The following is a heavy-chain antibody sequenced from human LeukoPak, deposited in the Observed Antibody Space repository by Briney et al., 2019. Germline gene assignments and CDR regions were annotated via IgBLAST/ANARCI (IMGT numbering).Heavy chain of an antibody. Sequence: SETLSLTCTVSGGSISSSSYYWGWLRQPPGKGLEWIGSIYYSGSTYYSPSLKSRVTISVDTSKNQFSLKLSSVTAADTAVYNCARLTPGDYWGQGTLVTVSS. V-gene: IGHV4-39*01. CDR3: ARLTPGDY. D-gene: IGHD1-14*01. CDR1: GGSISSSSYY. J-gene: IGHJ4*02. CDR2: IYYSGST.